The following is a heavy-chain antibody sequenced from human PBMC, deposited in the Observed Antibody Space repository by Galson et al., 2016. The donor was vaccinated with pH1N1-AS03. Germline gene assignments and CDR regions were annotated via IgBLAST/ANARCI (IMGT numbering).Heavy chain of an antibody. V-gene: IGHV3-53*01. CDR1: GFTINNNY. CDR3: AREPWGSTQGEY. CDR2: IYGGGDT. J-gene: IGHJ4*02. D-gene: IGHD3-16*01. Sequence: SLRLSCAASGFTINNNYMSWVRQAPGKGLEWVSVIYGGGDTFYADSVTGRFTISRDNSKNTVYLQMNSLRVEDTAVDYCAREPWGSTQGEYWGQGTLVTVSS.